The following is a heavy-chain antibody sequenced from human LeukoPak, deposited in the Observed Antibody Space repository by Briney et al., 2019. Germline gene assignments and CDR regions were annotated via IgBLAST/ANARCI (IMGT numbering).Heavy chain of an antibody. J-gene: IGHJ4*02. Sequence: SETLSLTCAVYGGSFSGYYWSWIRQPPGKGLEWIGEINHSGSTNCNPSLKSRVTISVDTSKNQFSLKLSSVTAADTAVYYCARGEGYYDSSGYFRYWGQGTLVTVSS. V-gene: IGHV4-34*01. D-gene: IGHD3-22*01. CDR2: INHSGST. CDR3: ARGEGYYDSSGYFRY. CDR1: GGSFSGYY.